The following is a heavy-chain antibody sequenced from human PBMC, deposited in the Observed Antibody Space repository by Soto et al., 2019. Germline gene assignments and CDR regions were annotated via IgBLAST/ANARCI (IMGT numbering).Heavy chain of an antibody. CDR1: GYSFTTYW. CDR2: IYPGDSDT. V-gene: IGHV5-51*01. D-gene: IGHD3-3*01. Sequence: PGESLKISCKGSGYSFTTYWIGWVRQMPGKGLEWMAIIYPGDSDTRVSPSFRGQVTISVDKSIRTAYLQWSSLKASDTAMYYCATQTPIWGGYYKYYFDFWGQGTLVTISS. J-gene: IGHJ4*02. CDR3: ATQTPIWGGYYKYYFDF.